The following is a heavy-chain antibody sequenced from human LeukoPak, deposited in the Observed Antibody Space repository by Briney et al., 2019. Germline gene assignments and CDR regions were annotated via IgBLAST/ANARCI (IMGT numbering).Heavy chain of an antibody. J-gene: IGHJ4*02. CDR1: GYTFTSYD. CDR2: MNPNSGNT. D-gene: IGHD2-15*01. Sequence: ASVKVSCKASGYTFTSYDINWVRQATGQGLEWMGWMNPNSGNTGYAQKFQGRVTMTRNTSISTAYMELSSLRSEDTAVYYCARRYCSGGSCFRRKHYFDYWGQGTLVTVSP. CDR3: ARRYCSGGSCFRRKHYFDY. V-gene: IGHV1-8*01.